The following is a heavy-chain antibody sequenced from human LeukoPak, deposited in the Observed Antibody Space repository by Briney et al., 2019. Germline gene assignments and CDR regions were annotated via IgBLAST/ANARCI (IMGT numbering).Heavy chain of an antibody. CDR2: IYHSGST. V-gene: IGHV4-39*07. CDR3: ARVGIKDAWSPNLKFDP. Sequence: SETLSLTCTVSGGSIISSSYYWGWIRQPPGKGLEWIGEIYHSGSTNYNPSLKSRVTISVDTSKNQFSLKLSSVTAADTAVYYCARVGIKDAWSPNLKFDPWGQGTLVTVSS. J-gene: IGHJ5*02. CDR1: GGSIISSSYY. D-gene: IGHD1-1*01.